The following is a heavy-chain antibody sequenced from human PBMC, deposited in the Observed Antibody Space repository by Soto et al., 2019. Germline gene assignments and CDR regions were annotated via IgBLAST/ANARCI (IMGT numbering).Heavy chain of an antibody. CDR3: ARDQGTSSSGLLIKGTDY. CDR1: GFTFSRFG. CDR2: IWYDGSNQ. V-gene: IGHV3-33*01. Sequence: GGSLRLSCVASGFTFSRFGMHWVRQAPGKGLEWVAIIWYDGSNQYYADSVKGRLIISRDNSKNTLYLQMNSLRVEDTAVYYCARDQGTSSSGLLIKGTDYWGQGTPVTVS. D-gene: IGHD3-10*01. J-gene: IGHJ4*02.